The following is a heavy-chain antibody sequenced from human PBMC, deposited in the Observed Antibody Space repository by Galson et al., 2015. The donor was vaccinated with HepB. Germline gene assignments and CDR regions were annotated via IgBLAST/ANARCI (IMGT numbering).Heavy chain of an antibody. CDR1: GYTFTGYY. V-gene: IGHV1-2*06. J-gene: IGHJ4*02. Sequence: SVKVSCKASGYTFTGYYMHWVRQAPGQGLEWMGRINPNSGGTNYAQKFQGRVTMTRDTSISTAYMELSRLRSDDTAVYYCARFRPGFGSTHPGGFDYWGQGTLVTVSS. CDR3: ARFRPGFGSTHPGGFDY. D-gene: IGHD3-10*01. CDR2: INPNSGGT.